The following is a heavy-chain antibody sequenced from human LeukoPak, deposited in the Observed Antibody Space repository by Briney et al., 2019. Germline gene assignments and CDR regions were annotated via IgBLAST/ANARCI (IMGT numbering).Heavy chain of an antibody. J-gene: IGHJ5*02. CDR2: INPSGGST. D-gene: IGHD1-26*01. Sequence: ASVTVSCKASGYTYTSYYIHWVRQAPGQGLEWMGIINPSGGSTSYAQKFQGRVTITTDESTSTAYMELSSLRSEDTAVYYCAREVGDSGSFNWFDPWGQGTLVTASS. V-gene: IGHV1-46*01. CDR1: GYTYTSYY. CDR3: AREVGDSGSFNWFDP.